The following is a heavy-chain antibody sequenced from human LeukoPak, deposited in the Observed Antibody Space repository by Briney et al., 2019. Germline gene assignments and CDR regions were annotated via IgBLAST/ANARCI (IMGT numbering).Heavy chain of an antibody. CDR3: ARRQAGRHYYYGMDV. Sequence: GGSLRLSCAASGFTVSSNYMSWVRQAPGKGLEWVSVIYSGGSTYYADSVKGRFTISRDNSKNTLYLQMNSLRAEDTAVYYCARRQAGRHYYYGMDVWGQGTTVTVSS. J-gene: IGHJ6*02. CDR2: IYSGGST. V-gene: IGHV3-66*04. CDR1: GFTVSSNY. D-gene: IGHD1-26*01.